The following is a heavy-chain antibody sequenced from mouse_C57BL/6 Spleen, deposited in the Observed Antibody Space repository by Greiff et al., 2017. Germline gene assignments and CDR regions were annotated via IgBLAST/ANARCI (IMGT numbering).Heavy chain of an antibody. CDR3: ARGGIYDGDYYAMDY. CDR2: IYPGDGDT. CDR1: GYAFSSYW. J-gene: IGHJ4*01. V-gene: IGHV1-80*01. D-gene: IGHD2-12*01. Sequence: QVQLQQSGAELVKPGASVKISCKASGYAFSSYWMNWVKQRPGKGLEWIGQIYPGDGDTNYNGKFKGKATLTADKSSSTAYMQLSSLTSEDSAVYFCARGGIYDGDYYAMDYWGQGTSVTVSS.